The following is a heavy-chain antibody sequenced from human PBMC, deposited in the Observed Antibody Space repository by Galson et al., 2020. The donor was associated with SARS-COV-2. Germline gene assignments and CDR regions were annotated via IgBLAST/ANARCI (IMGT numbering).Heavy chain of an antibody. CDR1: GTSISSGSYS. D-gene: IGHD4-17*01. CDR2: ISHSGGT. J-gene: IGHJ3*02. V-gene: IGHV4-30-2*01. Sequence: SETLSLTCAVSGTSISSGSYSWNWIRQPPGKGLEWIGYISHSGGTYYNPSLKSRVTISGDRSKNQFSLRLSSVPAADPAVYYCARLHYGEYAPEAFDIWGPGTRVTVAS. CDR3: ARLHYGEYAPEAFDI.